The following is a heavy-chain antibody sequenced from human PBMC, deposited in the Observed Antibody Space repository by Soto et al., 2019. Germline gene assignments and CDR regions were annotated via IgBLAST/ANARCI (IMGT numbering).Heavy chain of an antibody. CDR1: GGSISSSSYY. Sequence: PSETLSLTCTVSGGSISSSSYYWGWIRQPPGKGLEWIGSIYYSGSTYYNPSLKSRVTISVDTSKNQFSLKLSSVTAADTAVYYCARLVNNWNDGLDYWGQGTLVTVSS. CDR2: IYYSGST. V-gene: IGHV4-39*07. J-gene: IGHJ4*02. CDR3: ARLVNNWNDGLDY. D-gene: IGHD1-1*01.